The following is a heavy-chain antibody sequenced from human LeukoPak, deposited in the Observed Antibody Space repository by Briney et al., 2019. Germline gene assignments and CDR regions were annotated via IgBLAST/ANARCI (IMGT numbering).Heavy chain of an antibody. J-gene: IGHJ4*02. CDR2: ITYDGSNT. D-gene: IGHD4-11*01. Sequence: GGSLRLSCAASGFTFSSYAMHWVRQAPGKGLEWVAVITYDGSNTYYEDSVKGRFTISRDNSKNTLYLQMNSLRAEDTAVYYCASNYCKLTVPHYYCDYWGEGPLVSVPS. V-gene: IGHV3-30*04. CDR1: GFTFSSYA. CDR3: ASNYCKLTVPHYYCDY.